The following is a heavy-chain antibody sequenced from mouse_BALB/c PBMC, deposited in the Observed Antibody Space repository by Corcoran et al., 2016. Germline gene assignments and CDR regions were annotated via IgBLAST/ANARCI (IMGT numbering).Heavy chain of an antibody. J-gene: IGHJ4*01. CDR3: ARAPLDYYAMDY. CDR1: GYTFTNYG. CDR2: INTYTGEP. Sequence: QIQLVQSGPELKKPGETVKISCKAYGYTFTNYGMNWVKQAPGKGLKWMGWINTYTGEPTYADDFKGRFAFSLETSASTSYLQINNLKNEDTATYFCARAPLDYYAMDYWGQGTSVTVSS. V-gene: IGHV9-3-1*01.